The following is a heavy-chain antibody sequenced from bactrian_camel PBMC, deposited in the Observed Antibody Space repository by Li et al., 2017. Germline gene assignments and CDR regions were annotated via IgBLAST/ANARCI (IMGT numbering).Heavy chain of an antibody. J-gene: IGHJ4*01. V-gene: IGHV3S40*01. CDR1: GFTSSNYA. Sequence: DVQLVESGGGLVQPGGSLRHSCAASGFTSSNYAMSWVRQAPGKGLDWISSINTGSGSTFYADSVKGRFTISRDNAANTMYLQLNSLKTEDMAMYYCAKDLGLAGANDYWGQGTQVTVS. D-gene: IGHD6*01. CDR2: INTGSGST. CDR3: AKDLGLAGANDY.